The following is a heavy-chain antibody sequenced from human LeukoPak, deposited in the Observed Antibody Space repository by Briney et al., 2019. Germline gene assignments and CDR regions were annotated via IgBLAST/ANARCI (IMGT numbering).Heavy chain of an antibody. CDR1: GGSFSGYY. Sequence: NPSETLSLTCAVYGGSFSGYYWSWIRQPPGKGLEWIGEINHSGSTNYNPSLKSRVTMSVDTSKTQFSLKLSSVTAADTAVYYCARGPEYYSGSYFYYWGQGTLVTVSS. V-gene: IGHV4-34*01. CDR3: ARGPEYYSGSYFYY. D-gene: IGHD1-26*01. CDR2: INHSGST. J-gene: IGHJ4*02.